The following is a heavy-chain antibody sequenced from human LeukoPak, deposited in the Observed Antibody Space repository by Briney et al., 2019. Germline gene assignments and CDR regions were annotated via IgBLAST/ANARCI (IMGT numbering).Heavy chain of an antibody. CDR2: ISAYNGNT. D-gene: IGHD4-17*01. J-gene: IGHJ4*02. CDR3: ARGRDYGDYVYYFDY. Sequence: ASVKVSCKASGYTFTSYGINWVRQAPGQGLEWMGWISAYNGNTNYAQKLQGRVTMTTDTSTSTAYMELSSLRSEDTAVYYCARGRDYGDYVYYFDYWGQGTLVTVSS. V-gene: IGHV1-18*01. CDR1: GYTFTSYG.